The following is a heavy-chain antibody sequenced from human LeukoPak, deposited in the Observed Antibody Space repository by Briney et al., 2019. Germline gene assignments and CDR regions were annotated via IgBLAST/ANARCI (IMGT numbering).Heavy chain of an antibody. CDR2: IYHSGST. Sequence: PSETLSLTCAVSGYSISSGYYWGWIRQPPGKGLEWIGSIYHSGSTYYNPSLKSRVTISVDTSKNQFSLKLSSVTAADTAVYYCASSNYYDSSGYYENWGQGTLVTVSS. J-gene: IGHJ4*02. V-gene: IGHV4-38-2*01. CDR1: GYSISSGYY. D-gene: IGHD3-22*01. CDR3: ASSNYYDSSGYYEN.